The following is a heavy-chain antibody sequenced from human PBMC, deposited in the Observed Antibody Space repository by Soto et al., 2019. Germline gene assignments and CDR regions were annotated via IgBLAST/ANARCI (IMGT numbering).Heavy chain of an antibody. CDR2: INAANGDT. Sequence: QVQLVQSGTEVKKPGASVKVSCKASGYSFTSYGIHWVRQAPGQRLEWMGWINAANGDTIYSPTFQGRVTITRDTSASTAYMELSSLRFEDTAVYYCVRRHVSATGIDWFDPWGQGTLVTVSS. CDR3: VRRHVSATGIDWFDP. D-gene: IGHD6-13*01. CDR1: GYSFTSYG. V-gene: IGHV1-3*01. J-gene: IGHJ5*02.